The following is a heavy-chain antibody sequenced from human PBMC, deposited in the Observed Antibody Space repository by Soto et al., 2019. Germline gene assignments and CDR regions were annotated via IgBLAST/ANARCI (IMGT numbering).Heavy chain of an antibody. CDR1: GFTFSSYS. Sequence: EVQLVESGGGLVKPGGSLRLSCAASGFTFSSYSMNWVRQAPGKGLEWVSSISSSSSYIYYADSVKGRFTISRDNAKNXXYRQLNSLRSEDTAVYYCARDAAAARRDYYYGMDVWGQGTTVTVSS. V-gene: IGHV3-21*01. J-gene: IGHJ6*02. CDR2: ISSSSSYI. CDR3: ARDAAAARRDYYYGMDV. D-gene: IGHD6-6*01.